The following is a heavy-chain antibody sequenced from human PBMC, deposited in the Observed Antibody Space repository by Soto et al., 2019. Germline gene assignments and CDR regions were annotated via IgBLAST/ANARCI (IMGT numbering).Heavy chain of an antibody. CDR2: ISSGGSGGTT. CDR1: GFICTYYA. Sequence: RGSLRLSCADSGFICTYYAMNWQGRAPGKVLERVSAISSGGSGGTTYYADSVQGRFTIPRDNSNNELLLQMNSLIADDTAKYYCAKSGSFSAYYFYGIYVLGQGTTVSVS. D-gene: IGHD2-21*01. V-gene: IGHV3-23*01. J-gene: IGHJ6*02. CDR3: AKSGSFSAYYFYGIYV.